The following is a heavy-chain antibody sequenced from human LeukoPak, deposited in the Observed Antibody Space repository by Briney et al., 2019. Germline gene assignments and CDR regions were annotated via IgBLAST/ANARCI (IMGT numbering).Heavy chain of an antibody. CDR2: IYYSGST. D-gene: IGHD1-26*01. CDR1: GGSISSSSYY. J-gene: IGHJ3*02. CDR3: ARPYSGSHGDAFDI. V-gene: IGHV4-39*01. Sequence: SETLSLTCTVSGGSISSSSYYWGWVRQPPGKGLEWIGSIYYSGSTYYNPSLKSRVTISVDTSKNQFSLKLSSVTAADTAVYYCARPYSGSHGDAFDIWGQGTMVTVSS.